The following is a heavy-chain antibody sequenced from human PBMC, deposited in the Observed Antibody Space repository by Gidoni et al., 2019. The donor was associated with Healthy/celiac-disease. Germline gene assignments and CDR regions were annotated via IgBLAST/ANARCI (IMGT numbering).Heavy chain of an antibody. Sequence: QVQLPESGPGLVKPSATLSLTCTVSGGSISSYYWSWIRQPPGKGLEWIGYIYYSGSTNYNPSLKSRVTISVDTSKNQFSLKLSSVTAADTAVYYCASSPDLGDFDYWGQGTLVTVSS. CDR2: IYYSGST. CDR1: GGSISSYY. CDR3: ASSPDLGDFDY. J-gene: IGHJ4*02. V-gene: IGHV4-59*01.